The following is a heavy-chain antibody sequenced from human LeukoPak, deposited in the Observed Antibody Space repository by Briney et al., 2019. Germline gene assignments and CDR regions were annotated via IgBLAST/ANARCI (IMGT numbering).Heavy chain of an antibody. Sequence: SETLSLTCTVSGDSISSYYWSWIRQPPGKGLEWIGYIYYSGSTNYNPSLKSRVTISVDTSKNQFSLRLSSVTAADTAVYYCARVNFYDSSGTDYWGQGTLVTVSS. CDR3: ARVNFYDSSGTDY. J-gene: IGHJ4*02. CDR1: GDSISSYY. D-gene: IGHD3-22*01. CDR2: IYYSGST. V-gene: IGHV4-59*01.